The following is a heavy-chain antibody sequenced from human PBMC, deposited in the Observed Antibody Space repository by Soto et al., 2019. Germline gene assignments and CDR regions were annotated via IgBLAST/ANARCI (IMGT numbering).Heavy chain of an antibody. CDR2: ITRSSDTI. CDR1: GFTFSSYS. D-gene: IGHD2-21*01. Sequence: EVQMVESGGGFVQPGGSLRLSCAASGFTFSSYSMNWVRQAPGKGLEWISYITRSSDTIYYADSVKGRFTISRDNAENSLSLQMNSLRAEDTAVYYCARELLSGPDHWGQGTLVTVSS. CDR3: ARELLSGPDH. V-gene: IGHV3-48*01. J-gene: IGHJ4*02.